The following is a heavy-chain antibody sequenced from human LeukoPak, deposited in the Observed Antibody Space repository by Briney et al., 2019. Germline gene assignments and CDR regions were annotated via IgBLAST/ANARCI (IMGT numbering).Heavy chain of an antibody. CDR2: ISGSGGST. Sequence: GGSLRLSCAASGFTFSSYAMSWVRQAPGKGLEWVSAISGSGGSTYYADSVKGRFTISRDNSKNTLYLQMNSLRAEDTAVYYCAKFSQYGGSYWYYFDYWGQGTLVTVSS. V-gene: IGHV3-23*01. CDR3: AKFSQYGGSYWYYFDY. D-gene: IGHD1-26*01. J-gene: IGHJ4*02. CDR1: GFTFSSYA.